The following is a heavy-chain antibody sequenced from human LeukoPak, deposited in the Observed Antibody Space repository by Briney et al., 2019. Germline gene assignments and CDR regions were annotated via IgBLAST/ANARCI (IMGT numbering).Heavy chain of an antibody. CDR1: GGSISSGSYY. CDR2: IYTSGST. J-gene: IGHJ5*02. Sequence: SETLSLTCTVSGGSISSGSYYWSWIRQPAGKGLEWIGRIYTSGSTNYNPSLKSRVTISVDTSKNQFSLKLSSVTAADTAVYYCARDNRNWGYWFDPWGQGTLVTVSS. CDR3: ARDNRNWGYWFDP. V-gene: IGHV4-61*02. D-gene: IGHD7-27*01.